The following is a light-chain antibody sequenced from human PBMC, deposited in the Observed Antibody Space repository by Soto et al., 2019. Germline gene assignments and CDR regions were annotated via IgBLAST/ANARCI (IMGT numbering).Light chain of an antibody. V-gene: IGLV1-44*01. Sequence: QSFLPQPPSASGTPGQRVTISCSGGTSNIGTNTVNWYQQLPGTAPKLLIYNTNQRPAGVTDRFSVSKSGTSASLAISGLRSEDEASYFCATWDDSLSVLFGRGTKLIVL. CDR1: TSNIGTNT. CDR3: ATWDDSLSVL. CDR2: NTN. J-gene: IGLJ3*02.